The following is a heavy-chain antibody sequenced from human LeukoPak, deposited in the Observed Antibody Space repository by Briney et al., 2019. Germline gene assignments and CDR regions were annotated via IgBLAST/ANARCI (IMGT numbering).Heavy chain of an antibody. CDR3: AKDQLNRFCSSGSCSITHDY. CDR1: GFIFNGYG. D-gene: IGHD2-15*01. V-gene: IGHV3-23*01. CDR2: ITGSTRTT. J-gene: IGHJ4*02. Sequence: GGTLRLSCVASGFIFNGYGMTWVRQAPGQGLEWVAGITGSTRTTYYADSVKGRFTLSRDNSKNTLYLQMNSLGADDTAIYYCAKDQLNRFCSSGSCSITHDYWGQGTLVTVSS.